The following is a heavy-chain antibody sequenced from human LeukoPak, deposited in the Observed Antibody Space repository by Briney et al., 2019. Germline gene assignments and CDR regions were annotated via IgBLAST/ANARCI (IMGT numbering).Heavy chain of an antibody. CDR1: GGSISSNNYY. Sequence: PSETLSLTCTVSGGSISSNNYYWEWIRQPPGKGLEWIGSVYYSGSTHYNPSLNSRVTISVDTSKNQFSLKLRSVTAADTAVYYCAQDGRAPGGGDYWGQGTLVIVSS. D-gene: IGHD1-26*01. J-gene: IGHJ4*02. CDR2: VYYSGST. V-gene: IGHV4-39*07. CDR3: AQDGRAPGGGDY.